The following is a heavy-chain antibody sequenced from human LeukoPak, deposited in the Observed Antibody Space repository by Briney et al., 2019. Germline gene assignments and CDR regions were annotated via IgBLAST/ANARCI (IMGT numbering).Heavy chain of an antibody. CDR2: ISSSSTYI. CDR3: ARVAEAAAFDY. CDR1: GFTFSSYS. J-gene: IGHJ4*02. V-gene: IGHV3-21*01. Sequence: PGGSLRLSCAASGFTFSSYSMNWVRQAPGKGLEWVSSISSSSTYIYYADSVKGRFTISRDNAKNSLYLQMNSLRADDTAVYCARVAEAAAFDYWGQGTLVTVSS. D-gene: IGHD6-13*01.